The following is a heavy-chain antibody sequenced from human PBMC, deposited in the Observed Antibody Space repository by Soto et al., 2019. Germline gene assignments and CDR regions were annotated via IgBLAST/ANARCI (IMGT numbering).Heavy chain of an antibody. D-gene: IGHD3-16*01. V-gene: IGHV3-23*01. CDR3: AKSLVRWGDYYYFMDV. CDR1: GFTFSTYV. Sequence: EVQLLESGGDLVQSGGSLRLSCAASGFTFSTYVMTWVRQAPGKGLEWVSTISGAGGNTYYADSVKGRFTISRDNSKNTLYLQITSLRAEDTAVYYCAKSLVRWGDYYYFMDVWGKGTTVTVSS. J-gene: IGHJ6*03. CDR2: ISGAGGNT.